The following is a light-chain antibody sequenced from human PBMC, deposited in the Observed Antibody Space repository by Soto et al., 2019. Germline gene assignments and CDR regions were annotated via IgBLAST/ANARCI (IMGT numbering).Light chain of an antibody. CDR3: QQYGSSGT. CDR1: PSVTNF. J-gene: IGKJ1*01. Sequence: EIVMTQSPATLSVSPGERATLSCRASPSVTNFLAWYQQKPGQAARLLIYGAFNRATGIPARFSGSGSGTDFTLTISRLEPEDFAVYYCQQYGSSGTFGQGTKVDNK. V-gene: IGKV3-20*01. CDR2: GAF.